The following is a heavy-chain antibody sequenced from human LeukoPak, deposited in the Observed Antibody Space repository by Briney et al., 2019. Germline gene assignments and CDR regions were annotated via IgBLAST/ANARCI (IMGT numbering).Heavy chain of an antibody. V-gene: IGHV5-51*01. J-gene: IGHJ4*02. D-gene: IGHD3-22*01. Sequence: GESLKISCKGSGYSFTNSYIGWVRQMPGKGLEWMGIIYPGDSDTRYSPSFQGQVTISADKSISTAYLQWSSLKASDTAMYYCARHSYYGSSGYFDYWGQGTLVTVSS. CDR3: ARHSYYGSSGYFDY. CDR1: GYSFTNSY. CDR2: IYPGDSDT.